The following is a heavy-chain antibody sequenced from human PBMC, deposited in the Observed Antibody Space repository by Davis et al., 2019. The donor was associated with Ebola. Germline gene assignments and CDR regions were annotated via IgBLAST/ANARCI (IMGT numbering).Heavy chain of an antibody. CDR3: ARDRRVLRVIQQLSPYYYYGMDV. D-gene: IGHD6-13*01. J-gene: IGHJ6*02. CDR2: INPNTGGT. V-gene: IGHV1-2*04. Sequence: AASVKVSCKASGGTFSSYAISWVRQAPGQGLEWLGWINPNTGGTNLAQKFQGWVTMTRDTSISTAYMELQRLRSDDTAVYYCARDRRVLRVIQQLSPYYYYGMDVWGQGTTVTVSS. CDR1: GGTFSSYA.